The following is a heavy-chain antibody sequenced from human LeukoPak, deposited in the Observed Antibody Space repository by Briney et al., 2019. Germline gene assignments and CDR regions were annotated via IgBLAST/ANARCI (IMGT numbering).Heavy chain of an antibody. D-gene: IGHD3-16*01. J-gene: IGHJ4*02. CDR2: ISSSSSYI. CDR3: ATGPPGDVWGSYSPDFDY. V-gene: IGHV3-21*01. CDR1: GFTFSSYA. Sequence: GGSLRLSCAASGFTFSSYAMSWVRQAPGKGLEWVSSISSSSSYIYYADSVKGRFTISRDNAKNSLYLQMNSLRAEDTAVYYCATGPPGDVWGSYSPDFDYWGQGTLVTVSS.